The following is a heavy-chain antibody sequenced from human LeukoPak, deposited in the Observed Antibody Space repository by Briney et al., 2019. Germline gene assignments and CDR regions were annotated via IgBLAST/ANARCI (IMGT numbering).Heavy chain of an antibody. D-gene: IGHD5-18*01. CDR1: GFTFSRHA. Sequence: GGSLRLSCAASGFTFSRHAMSWVRQAPGKGLEWVSAISGSGASTYYADSVKGRFTISRDNSKSTLYLQMNSLRVEDTAVYYCAKSMSGYSYGTIDYWGQGTLVTVSS. V-gene: IGHV3-23*01. CDR2: ISGSGAST. J-gene: IGHJ4*02. CDR3: AKSMSGYSYGTIDY.